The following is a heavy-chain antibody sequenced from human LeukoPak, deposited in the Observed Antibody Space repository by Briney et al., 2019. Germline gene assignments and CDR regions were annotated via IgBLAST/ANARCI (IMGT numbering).Heavy chain of an antibody. Sequence: PGGSLRLSCAASGFTFSSYSMNWVRQAPGKGLEWVSSISSSSSYIYYADSVKGRFTISRDNAKNSLYLQMNSLRAEDTAVYYYARACPAAGKCYFDYWGQGTLVTVSS. V-gene: IGHV3-21*01. CDR2: ISSSSSYI. CDR1: GFTFSSYS. J-gene: IGHJ4*02. D-gene: IGHD6-13*01. CDR3: ARACPAAGKCYFDY.